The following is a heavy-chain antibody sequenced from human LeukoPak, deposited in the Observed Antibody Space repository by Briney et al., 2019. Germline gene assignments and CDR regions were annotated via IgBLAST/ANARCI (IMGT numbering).Heavy chain of an antibody. Sequence: GGSLRLSCAASGFTFSNAWMSWVRQAPGKGLEWVGRIKSKTDGGTTVYAAPVKGRFTISRDDSKNTLYLQMNSLKTEDTAVYYCTTDGGQWLDGGLGYYYYGMDVWGQGTTVTVSS. CDR2: IKSKTDGGTT. J-gene: IGHJ6*02. V-gene: IGHV3-15*01. D-gene: IGHD6-19*01. CDR1: GFTFSNAW. CDR3: TTDGGQWLDGGLGYYYYGMDV.